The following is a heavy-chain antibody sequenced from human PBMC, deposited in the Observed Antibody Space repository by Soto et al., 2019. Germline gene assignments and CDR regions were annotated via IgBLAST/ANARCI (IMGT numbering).Heavy chain of an antibody. CDR2: MYYNGNI. D-gene: IGHD6-13*01. Sequence: PSETLSLTCNVSGGSISNYYWTWVRQSPEKGLEWIGYMYYNGNINYNPSLKSRVTISIGTSKNQFSLTLKSVTAADTAVYYCAKMIHAQQLGENWFDPWGQGTLVTVSS. J-gene: IGHJ5*02. CDR3: AKMIHAQQLGENWFDP. V-gene: IGHV4-59*01. CDR1: GGSISNYY.